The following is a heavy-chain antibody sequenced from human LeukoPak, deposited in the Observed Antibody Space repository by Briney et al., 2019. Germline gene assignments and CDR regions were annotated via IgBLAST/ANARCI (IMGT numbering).Heavy chain of an antibody. D-gene: IGHD1-14*01. V-gene: IGHV4-59*08. CDR3: ARLTDHPGWFDP. J-gene: IGHJ5*02. CDR1: GGSISSYY. CDR2: IYYSGST. Sequence: SETLSLTRTVSGGSISSYYWSWIRQPPGKGLEWIGYIYYSGSTNYNPSLKSRVTISVDTSKNQFSLKLSSVTAADTAVYYCARLTDHPGWFDPWGQGTLVTVSS.